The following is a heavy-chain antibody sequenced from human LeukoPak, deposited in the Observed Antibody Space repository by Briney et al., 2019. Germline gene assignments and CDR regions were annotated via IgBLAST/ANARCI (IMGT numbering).Heavy chain of an antibody. V-gene: IGHV3-23*01. J-gene: IGHJ4*02. CDR1: GFTFSSYA. D-gene: IGHD3-3*01. CDR3: AKVYYDFWSSIRHFDY. CDR2: ISGSGGST. Sequence: GGSLRLSCAASGFTFSSYAMSWVRQAPGKGLEWVSAISGSGGSTYYADSVKGRFTISRDNSKNTLYLQMNSLRAEDTAVYYCAKVYYDFWSSIRHFDYWGQGTLVTVSS.